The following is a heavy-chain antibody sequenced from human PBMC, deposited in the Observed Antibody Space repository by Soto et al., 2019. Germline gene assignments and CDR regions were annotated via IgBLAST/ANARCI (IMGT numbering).Heavy chain of an antibody. V-gene: IGHV4-34*01. D-gene: IGHD3-10*01. Sequence: SETLSLTCAVYGGSFSGYYWSWIRQPPGKGLEWIGEINHSGSTNYNPSLKSRVTISVDTSKNQFSLKLSSVTAADTAVYYCANRDYYGSGSYYKYLAYFDYWGQGTLVTVSS. J-gene: IGHJ4*02. CDR2: INHSGST. CDR1: GGSFSGYY. CDR3: ANRDYYGSGSYYKYLAYFDY.